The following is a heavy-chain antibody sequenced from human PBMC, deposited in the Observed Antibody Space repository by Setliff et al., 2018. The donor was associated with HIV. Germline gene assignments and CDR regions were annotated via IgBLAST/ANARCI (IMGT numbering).Heavy chain of an antibody. CDR2: ISQSGSN. V-gene: IGHV4-34*01. CDR3: ARTHYNFNLLEYYYYYYMDV. J-gene: IGHJ6*03. CDR1: GRSFRDHY. Sequence: SETLSLTCAVSGRSFRDHYWIWIRQPPGKGLEWIGEISQSGSNNNNSSLKSRVTISVDTSKNQFSLQLSSVTAADTAVYYCARTHYNFNLLEYYYYYYMDVWGKGTTVTVSS. D-gene: IGHD3-3*01.